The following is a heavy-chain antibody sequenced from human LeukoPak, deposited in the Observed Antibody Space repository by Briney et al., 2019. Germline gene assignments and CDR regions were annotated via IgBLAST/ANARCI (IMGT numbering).Heavy chain of an antibody. CDR2: ISGSGGST. D-gene: IGHD3-3*01. V-gene: IGHV3-23*01. Sequence: TGGSLRLSCAASGFTFSSYAMSWVRQAPGKGLEWVSAISGSGGSTYYADSVKGRFSISRDNSKNTLYLQMSSLRAEDTAVYYCAKEYDFWSGFYSDYWGQGTLVTVSS. J-gene: IGHJ4*02. CDR1: GFTFSSYA. CDR3: AKEYDFWSGFYSDY.